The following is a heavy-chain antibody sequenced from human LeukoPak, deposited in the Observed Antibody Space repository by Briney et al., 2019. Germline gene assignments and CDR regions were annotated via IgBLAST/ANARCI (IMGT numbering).Heavy chain of an antibody. CDR2: ISGSGSTI. Sequence: GGSLRLSCAASGFTFTSYEINWIRQAPEKGLEWVSYISGSGSTIYYADSVRGRFTISRDNAKNSLYLQMNSLRAEDTAVYYCARGGYGILDYWGQGTLVTVSS. CDR1: GFTFTSYE. D-gene: IGHD1-14*01. J-gene: IGHJ4*02. CDR3: ARGGYGILDY. V-gene: IGHV3-48*03.